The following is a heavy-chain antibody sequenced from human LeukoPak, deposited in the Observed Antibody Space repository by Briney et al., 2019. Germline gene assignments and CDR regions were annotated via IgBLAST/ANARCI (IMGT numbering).Heavy chain of an antibody. V-gene: IGHV1-18*01. J-gene: IGHJ4*02. CDR3: ARDASYPLYYYGSGSYFFDY. D-gene: IGHD3-10*01. Sequence: ASVKVSCKASGYTFTSYGISWVRQAPGQGLEWMGWISAYNVNTNYAQKLQGRVTMTTDTSTSTAYMELRSLRSDDTAVYYCARDASYPLYYYGSGSYFFDYWGQGTLVTVSS. CDR1: GYTFTSYG. CDR2: ISAYNVNT.